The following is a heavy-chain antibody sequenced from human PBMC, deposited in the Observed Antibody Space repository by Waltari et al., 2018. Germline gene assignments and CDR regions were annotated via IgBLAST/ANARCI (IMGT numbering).Heavy chain of an antibody. J-gene: IGHJ6*03. D-gene: IGHD2-15*01. Sequence: QVQLQESGPGMVKPSETLSLTCPVSGGSISSYYWSWIRQPPWNDREWIGYIYYSWSTNYNPSLKSRVTISVDTSKNQFSLKLSSVTAADTAVYYCARATGYCSGGSFYHYYYYMDVWGKGTTVTVSS. CDR1: GGSISSYY. V-gene: IGHV4-59*01. CDR2: IYYSWST. CDR3: ARATGYCSGGSFYHYYYYMDV.